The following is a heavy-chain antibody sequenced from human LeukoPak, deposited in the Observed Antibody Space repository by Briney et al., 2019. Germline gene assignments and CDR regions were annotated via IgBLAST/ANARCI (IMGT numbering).Heavy chain of an antibody. J-gene: IGHJ4*02. CDR2: ISSSSSTI. V-gene: IGHV3-48*04. CDR3: ARDLEPYYGSSGYSQPSFDY. Sequence: GGSLRLSCAASGFTFSSYSMNWVRQAPGKGLEWVSYISSSSSTIYYADSVKGRFTISRDNAKNSLYLQMNSLRAEDTAVYYCARDLEPYYGSSGYSQPSFDYWGQGILVTVSS. CDR1: GFTFSSYS. D-gene: IGHD3-22*01.